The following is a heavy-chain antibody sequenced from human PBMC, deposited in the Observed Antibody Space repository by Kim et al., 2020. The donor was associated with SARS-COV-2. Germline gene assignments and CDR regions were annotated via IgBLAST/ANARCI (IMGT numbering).Heavy chain of an antibody. Sequence: SETLSLTCTVSGCSISSSSYYWGWIRQPPGKGLEWIGSIYYSGSTYYNPSLKSRVTISVDTSKNQFSLKLSSVTAADTAVYYCARLRVLSYYFDYWGQGTLVTVSS. J-gene: IGHJ4*02. D-gene: IGHD2-15*01. CDR3: ARLRVLSYYFDY. CDR1: GCSISSSSYY. CDR2: IYYSGST. V-gene: IGHV4-39*01.